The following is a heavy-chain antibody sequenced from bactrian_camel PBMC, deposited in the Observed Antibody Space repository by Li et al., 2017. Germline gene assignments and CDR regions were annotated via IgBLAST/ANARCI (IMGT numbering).Heavy chain of an antibody. CDR1: GFTFSNYA. J-gene: IGHJ4*01. CDR2: IATGSGNT. V-gene: IGHV3S40*01. D-gene: IGHD1*01. CDR3: KVDSRQPECWNGAGL. Sequence: VQLVESGGGLVQPGGSLRVSCVASGFTFSNYAMSWVRQAPGKEREGVARIATGSGNTYYADSVKGRFTISQDNAKNTVYLQMDSLKPEDTGMYHCKVDSRQPECWNGAGLWGQGTQVTVS.